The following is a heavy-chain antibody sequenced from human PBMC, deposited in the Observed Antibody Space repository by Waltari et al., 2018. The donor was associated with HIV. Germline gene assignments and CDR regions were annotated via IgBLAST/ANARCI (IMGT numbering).Heavy chain of an antibody. Sequence: EVQLVESGGGLVEPGGSLRLSCTASGFSVRANHLTWVRQAPGKGLEWVSVIFGGGSTYYADSVKGRFTISRDNSKNTLYLQMNNLRAEDAAVYYCPRAGHFDSSGYYYSFDYWGQGALVTVSS. D-gene: IGHD3-22*01. V-gene: IGHV3-66*01. CDR3: PRAGHFDSSGYYYSFDY. CDR1: GFSVRANH. J-gene: IGHJ4*02. CDR2: IFGGGST.